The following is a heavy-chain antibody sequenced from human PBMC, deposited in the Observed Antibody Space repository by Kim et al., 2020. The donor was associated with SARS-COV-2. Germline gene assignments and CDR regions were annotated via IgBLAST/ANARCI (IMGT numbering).Heavy chain of an antibody. J-gene: IGHJ4*02. Sequence: NPTLKSRVTISVDTSKNQFSLKLSYVTAADTAVYYCARVCAGRQWLVVDYWGQGTLVTVSS. CDR3: ARVCAGRQWLVVDY. D-gene: IGHD6-19*01. V-gene: IGHV4-34*01.